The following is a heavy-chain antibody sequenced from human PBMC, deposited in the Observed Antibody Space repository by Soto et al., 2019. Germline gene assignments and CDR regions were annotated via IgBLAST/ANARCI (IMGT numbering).Heavy chain of an antibody. CDR3: ARTSPYSSSWYSYYYYGMDV. CDR2: INHSGST. J-gene: IGHJ6*02. Sequence: ETLSLTCAVYGGSFSGYYWSWIRQPPGKGLEWIGEINHSGSTNYNPSLKSRVTISVDTSKNQFSLKLSSVTAADTAVYYCARTSPYSSSWYSYYYYGMDVWGQGTTVTVSS. D-gene: IGHD6-13*01. V-gene: IGHV4-34*01. CDR1: GGSFSGYY.